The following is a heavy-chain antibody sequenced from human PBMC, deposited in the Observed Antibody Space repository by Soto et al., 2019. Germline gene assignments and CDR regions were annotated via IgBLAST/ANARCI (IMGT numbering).Heavy chain of an antibody. Sequence: QVQLVQSGAEVKKPGASVKVSCKASGYTFTSYAMHWVRQAPGQRLEWMGWINAGNGNTKYSQKFQGRVTITRDTSASTAYMELSSLRSEDTAVYYCAGGAGQYDFWSPYYFDYWGQGTLVTVSS. CDR3: AGGAGQYDFWSPYYFDY. V-gene: IGHV1-3*01. D-gene: IGHD3-3*01. CDR1: GYTFTSYA. J-gene: IGHJ4*02. CDR2: INAGNGNT.